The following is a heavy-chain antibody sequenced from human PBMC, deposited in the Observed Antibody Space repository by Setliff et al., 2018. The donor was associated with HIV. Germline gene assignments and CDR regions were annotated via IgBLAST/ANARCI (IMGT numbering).Heavy chain of an antibody. D-gene: IGHD6-13*01. J-gene: IGHJ4*02. V-gene: IGHV4-34*01. CDR3: ARGDEQLAYYFDY. Sequence: SETLSLTCAVYGGSFSGYYWSWIRQPPGKGLEWIGEINHSGSTNYNPSLKSRVTISVDTSKNQFSLKLSSVTAADTAVYYCARGDEQLAYYFDYWGQGTLVTVSS. CDR2: INHSGST. CDR1: GGSFSGYY.